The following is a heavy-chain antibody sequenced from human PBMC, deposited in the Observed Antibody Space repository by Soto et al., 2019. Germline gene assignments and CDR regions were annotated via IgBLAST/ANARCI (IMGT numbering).Heavy chain of an antibody. V-gene: IGHV3-66*01. J-gene: IGHJ4*02. D-gene: IGHD4-17*01. Sequence: GGSLRLSCAASGFTVSSNYMSWVRQAPGKGLEWVSVIYSGGSTYYADSVKGRFTISRDNSKNTLYLQMNSLRAEDTAVYYCARETDDYGDFGHFDYWGQGTLVTVSS. CDR1: GFTVSSNY. CDR3: ARETDDYGDFGHFDY. CDR2: IYSGGST.